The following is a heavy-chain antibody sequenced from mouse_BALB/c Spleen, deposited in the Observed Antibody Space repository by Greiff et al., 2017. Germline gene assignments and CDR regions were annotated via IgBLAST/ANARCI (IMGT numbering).Heavy chain of an antibody. D-gene: IGHD1-3*01. J-gene: IGHJ2*01. V-gene: IGHV3-1*02. CDR2: IHYSGST. CDR3: ARSGNFDY. Sequence: ESGPDLVKPSQSLSLTCTVTGYSITSGYSWYWIRQFPGNKLEWMGYIHYSGSTNYNPSLKSRISITRDTSKNQFFLQLNSVTTEDTATYYCARSGNFDYWGQGTTLTVSS. CDR1: GYSITSGYS.